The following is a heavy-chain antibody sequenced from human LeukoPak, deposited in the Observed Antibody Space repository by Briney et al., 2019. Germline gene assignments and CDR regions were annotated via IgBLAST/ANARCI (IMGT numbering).Heavy chain of an antibody. Sequence: GGSLRLSCAASGFSFRDFWMTWVRQAPGKGLEWVANINQGGSVKYYVDSVKGRFTISRDDAKSSLYVQMNSLRDEDTAVYYCARFGYSGWNLEYWGQGTLVTVSS. D-gene: IGHD5-12*01. CDR3: ARFGYSGWNLEY. V-gene: IGHV3-7*01. CDR2: INQGGSVK. CDR1: GFSFRDFW. J-gene: IGHJ4*02.